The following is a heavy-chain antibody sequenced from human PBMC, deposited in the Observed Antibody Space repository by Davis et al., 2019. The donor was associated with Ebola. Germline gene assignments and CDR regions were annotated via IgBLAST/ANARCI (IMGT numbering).Heavy chain of an antibody. D-gene: IGHD2-21*01. V-gene: IGHV4-59*01. J-gene: IGHJ5*02. CDR1: GASITNFY. CDR2: LFYSGSG. Sequence: PSETLSLTCTVSGASITNFYWSWYRQTPGRGLEWIGYLFYSGSGNYNPSLRGRATISVDTSKNQFSLKLSSVTAADTAVYYCARFLMEPRGGDWFDPWGQGTLVTVSS. CDR3: ARFLMEPRGGDWFDP.